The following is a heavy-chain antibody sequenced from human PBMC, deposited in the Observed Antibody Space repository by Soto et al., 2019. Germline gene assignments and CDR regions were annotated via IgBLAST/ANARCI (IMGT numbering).Heavy chain of an antibody. CDR3: ARDETYTSGWYFEV. D-gene: IGHD6-19*01. CDR2: ISGYNGKT. V-gene: IGHV1-18*01. J-gene: IGHJ4*02. CDR1: GYMFNSYG. Sequence: QVQLVQSEGEVKEPGASVKFSCKASGYMFNSYGMSWLRQAPGQGLEWLGWISGYNGKTNYAKKFQGRITMTTETSTTTVYMDLKSLRSDDTAVYYWARDETYTSGWYFEVWGQGTLVTVPS.